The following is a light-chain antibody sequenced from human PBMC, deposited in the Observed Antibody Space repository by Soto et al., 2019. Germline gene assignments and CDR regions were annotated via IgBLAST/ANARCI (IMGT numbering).Light chain of an antibody. J-gene: IGLJ3*02. CDR2: DVT. V-gene: IGLV2-11*01. Sequence: QSALTQPRSVSGSPGQSVTISCTGTSSDVGDYKYVSWYQHHPGKAHKLMIFDVTERPSGVPDRFSGSKSGNTASLTISGLQAEDEADYYCCSYAGRRVFGGGTKVTVL. CDR1: SSDVGDYKY. CDR3: CSYAGRRV.